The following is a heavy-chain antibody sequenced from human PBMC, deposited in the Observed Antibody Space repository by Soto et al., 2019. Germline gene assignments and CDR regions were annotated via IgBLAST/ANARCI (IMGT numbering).Heavy chain of an antibody. CDR2: ISAYNGNT. Sequence: ASVKVSCKASGYTFTSYGISWVRQAPGQGLEWMGWISAYNGNTNYAQKLQGRATMTTDTSTSTAYMELRSLRSDDTAVYYCARGRAARLVRDYYYGMDVWGQGTTVTVSS. V-gene: IGHV1-18*04. CDR3: ARGRAARLVRDYYYGMDV. CDR1: GYTFTSYG. J-gene: IGHJ6*02. D-gene: IGHD6-6*01.